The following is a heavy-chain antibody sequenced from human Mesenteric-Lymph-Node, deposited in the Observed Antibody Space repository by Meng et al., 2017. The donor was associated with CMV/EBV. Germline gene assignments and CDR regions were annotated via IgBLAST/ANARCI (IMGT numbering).Heavy chain of an antibody. CDR1: GFTFSSYS. CDR3: ARSSDYYDSSDHNGY. J-gene: IGHJ4*02. V-gene: IGHV3-21*01. D-gene: IGHD3-22*01. CDR2: ISSSSSYI. Sequence: GESLKISCAASGFTFSSYSMNWVRQAPGKGLEWVSSISSSSSYIYYADSVKGRFTISRDNAKNSLYLQMNSLRAEDTAVYYCARSSDYYDSSDHNGYWGQGTLVTVSS.